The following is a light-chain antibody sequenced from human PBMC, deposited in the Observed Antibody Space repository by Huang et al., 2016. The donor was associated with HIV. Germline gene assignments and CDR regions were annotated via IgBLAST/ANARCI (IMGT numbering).Light chain of an antibody. CDR2: GAS. J-gene: IGKJ1*01. CDR1: QSVSSGY. V-gene: IGKV3-20*01. Sequence: EIVLTQSPGTLSLSPGERTTLSCRASQSVSSGYLAWYQQKPGQAPRLLIYGASTSATGIPGRFSGSGSGTDFTLTISRLQPEDFAVYYCQQYGSSPATFGQGTKV. CDR3: QQYGSSPAT.